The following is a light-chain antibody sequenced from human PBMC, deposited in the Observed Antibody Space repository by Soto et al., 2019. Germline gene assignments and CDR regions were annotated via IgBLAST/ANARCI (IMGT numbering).Light chain of an antibody. Sequence: EIGMTQSPATLSVAPGERATLSCRASHRIGPNLAWYQQKAGQAPRLLISGASTRATGIPARFSGRGSGTEFTLTISSRQSEDFAVYYCQQYNNWRPFTFGPGTKVELK. CDR3: QQYNNWRPFT. CDR2: GAS. CDR1: HRIGPN. J-gene: IGKJ3*01. V-gene: IGKV3-15*01.